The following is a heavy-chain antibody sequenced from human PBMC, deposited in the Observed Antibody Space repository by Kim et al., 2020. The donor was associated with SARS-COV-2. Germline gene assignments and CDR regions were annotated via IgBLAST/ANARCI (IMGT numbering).Heavy chain of an antibody. D-gene: IGHD1-26*01. CDR3: AKSKVGATRGNYYYMDV. CDR1: GFTFSSYA. CDR2: ISGSGGST. Sequence: GGSLRLSCAASGFTFSSYAMSWVRQAPGKGLEWVSAISGSGGSTYYADSVKGRFTISRDNSKNTLYLQMNSLRAENTAVYYCAKSKVGATRGNYYYMDVWGKGTTVTVSS. J-gene: IGHJ6*03. V-gene: IGHV3-23*01.